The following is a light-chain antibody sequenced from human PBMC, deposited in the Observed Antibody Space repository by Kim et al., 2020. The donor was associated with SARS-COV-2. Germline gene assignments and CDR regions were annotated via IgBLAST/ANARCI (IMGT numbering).Light chain of an antibody. Sequence: FNSVSWFQQYPGRVPKLLTYDVSVRSSGVSSRFSASKSDNTASLTISGLQAEDEAVYYCTSYTISNAWVFGGGTKLTVL. V-gene: IGLV2-14*03. CDR1: FNS. J-gene: IGLJ3*02. CDR3: TSYTISNAWV. CDR2: DVS.